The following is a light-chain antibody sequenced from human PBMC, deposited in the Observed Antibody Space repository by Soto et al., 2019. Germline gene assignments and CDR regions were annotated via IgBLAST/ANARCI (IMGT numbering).Light chain of an antibody. CDR1: QRVSSN. CDR2: GAS. V-gene: IGKV3-15*01. Sequence: EIVMTQSPATLSVSPGERATLSCRASQRVSSNLAWYQQKPGQAPRLLIYGASTRATGIPARFSGSGSGTEFTLTISSLQSEDFAVYYCQQYSNWYTFGQGTKLEIK. CDR3: QQYSNWYT. J-gene: IGKJ2*01.